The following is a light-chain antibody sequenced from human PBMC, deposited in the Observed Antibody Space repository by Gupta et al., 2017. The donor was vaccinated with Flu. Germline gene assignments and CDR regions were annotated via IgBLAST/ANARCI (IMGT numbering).Light chain of an antibody. CDR3: QVWDSGSDHPV. Sequence: YVLTQPPSVSVAPGQTATITCGGNNIGSKSVHWYQERPGQAPVLVVDDDRARPSGITDRLSGYNAGETANRNISRVEGGDEADYFCQVWDSGSDHPVFGGGTKLTV. V-gene: IGLV3-21*02. CDR2: DDR. CDR1: NIGSKS. J-gene: IGLJ3*02.